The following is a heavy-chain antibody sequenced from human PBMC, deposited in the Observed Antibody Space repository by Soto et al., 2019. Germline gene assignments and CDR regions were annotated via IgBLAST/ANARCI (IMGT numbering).Heavy chain of an antibody. CDR1: GFTFSSYS. Sequence: EVQLVESGGGLVKPGGSLRLSCAASGFTFSSYSMNWVRQAPGKGLEWVSSISSSSSYIYYADSVKGRFTISRDNAKNSLYLQMNSLRAEDTVVYYCARMELERRGGVVGAIDYWGQGTLVTVSS. CDR2: ISSSSSYI. V-gene: IGHV3-21*01. CDR3: ARMELERRGGVVGAIDY. D-gene: IGHD1-1*01. J-gene: IGHJ4*02.